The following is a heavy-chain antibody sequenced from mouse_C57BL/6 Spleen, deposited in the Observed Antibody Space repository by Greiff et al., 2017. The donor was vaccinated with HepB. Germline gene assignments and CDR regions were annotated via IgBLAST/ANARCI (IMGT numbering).Heavy chain of an antibody. V-gene: IGHV1-15*01. Sequence: QVQLQQSGAELVRPGASVTLSCKASGYTFTDYEMHWVKQTPVHGLEWIGAIDPETGGTAYNQKFKGKAILTADKSSSTAYMELRSLTSEDSAVYYCTRNYDYDGFYWYFDVWGTGTTVTVSS. CDR1: GYTFTDYE. CDR3: TRNYDYDGFYWYFDV. D-gene: IGHD2-4*01. CDR2: IDPETGGT. J-gene: IGHJ1*03.